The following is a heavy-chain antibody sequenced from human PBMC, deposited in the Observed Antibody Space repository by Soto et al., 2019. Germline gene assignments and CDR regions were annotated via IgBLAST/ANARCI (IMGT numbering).Heavy chain of an antibody. D-gene: IGHD3-3*01. CDR1: GFTFSTYW. J-gene: IGHJ6*03. CDR2: IKQDGSQK. Sequence: GGSLRLSCAASGFTFSTYWMSWVRQAPGKGLEWVANIKQDGSQKYKVDSVKGRFTISRDNAENSLYLQMNSLRAEDTAVYYCARASGGIFAYMDVWGKGTTVTVSS. CDR3: ARASGGIFAYMDV. V-gene: IGHV3-7*04.